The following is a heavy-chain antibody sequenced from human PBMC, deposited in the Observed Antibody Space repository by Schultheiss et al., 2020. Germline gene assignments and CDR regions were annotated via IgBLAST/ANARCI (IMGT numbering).Heavy chain of an antibody. J-gene: IGHJ3*01. CDR1: GFTFSSYA. CDR3: AKVLHLIGASGWYGDDACDF. V-gene: IGHV3-23*01. Sequence: WGSLRLSCAASGFTFSSYAMRWVRQAPGKGLEWVSAMSCSGGSTYYADSVKGRFTISRDNSKNTLYLQMNSLRAEDTAVYYCAKVLHLIGASGWYGDDACDFWGPGVMGTVAS. CDR2: MSCSGGST. D-gene: IGHD6-19*01.